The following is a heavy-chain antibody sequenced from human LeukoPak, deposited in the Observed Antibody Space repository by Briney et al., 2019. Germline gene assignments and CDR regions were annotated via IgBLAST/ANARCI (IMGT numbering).Heavy chain of an antibody. V-gene: IGHV3-23*01. CDR1: GFTFSSYA. D-gene: IGHD6-13*01. CDR2: ISGSGGST. J-gene: IGHJ1*01. Sequence: GGSLRLSCAASGFTFSSYAMSWVRQAPGKGLEWVSAISGSGGSTCYADSVKGRFTISRDNSKNTLYLQMNSLRAEDTAVYYCAKESVQQPAEYFQHWGQGTLSPSPQ. CDR3: AKESVQQPAEYFQH.